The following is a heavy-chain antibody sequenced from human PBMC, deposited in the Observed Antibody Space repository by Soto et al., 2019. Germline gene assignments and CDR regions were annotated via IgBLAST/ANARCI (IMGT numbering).Heavy chain of an antibody. Sequence: EVQLLECVGVLVQPGRSLRLSCADSGFTISSCAMGCVRQAPGKGLEWVSDIIDSGGSTYYADSVKGRFTISRDNSKSTLYLQMNSLRAEDTALYYCAKGRSYYYYYGVDVWGQGTTVTVSS. CDR2: IIDSGGST. CDR1: GFTISSCA. J-gene: IGHJ6*02. CDR3: AKGRSYYYYYGVDV. V-gene: IGHV3-23*01.